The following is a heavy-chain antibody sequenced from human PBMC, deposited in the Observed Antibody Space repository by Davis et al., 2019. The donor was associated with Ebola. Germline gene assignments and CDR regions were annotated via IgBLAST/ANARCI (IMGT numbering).Heavy chain of an antibody. CDR3: ARPDRSIRTTPGY. V-gene: IGHV3-7*01. D-gene: IGHD1/OR15-1a*01. CDR1: GFTFSSYW. Sequence: GESLKISCAASGFTFSSYWMSWVRQAPGKGLEWVANINQDGSDKYYVDSVKGLFTISRDNAKNSLYLQMNSLRAEDTAVYYCARPDRSIRTTPGYWGQGTLVTVSS. CDR2: INQDGSDK. J-gene: IGHJ4*02.